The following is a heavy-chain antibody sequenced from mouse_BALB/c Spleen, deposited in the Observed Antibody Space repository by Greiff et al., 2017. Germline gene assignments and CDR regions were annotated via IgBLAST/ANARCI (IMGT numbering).Heavy chain of an antibody. D-gene: IGHD2-1*01. J-gene: IGHJ1*01. CDR1: GYTFTNYW. Sequence: QVQLQQSGAELVRPGTSVKISCKASGYTFTNYWLGWVKQRPGHGLEWIGDIYPGGGYTNYNEKFKGKATLTADTSSSTAYMQLSSLTSEDSAVYFCAKKIYYGNLYFDVWGAGTTVTVSS. CDR2: IYPGGGYT. CDR3: AKKIYYGNLYFDV. V-gene: IGHV1-63*02.